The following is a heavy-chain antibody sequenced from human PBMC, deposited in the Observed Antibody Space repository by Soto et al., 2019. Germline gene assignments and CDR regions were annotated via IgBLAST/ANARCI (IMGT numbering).Heavy chain of an antibody. V-gene: IGHV1-18*01. CDR1: GYTFTNFG. CDR2: ISAYNGNT. CDR3: ARGGTPIDY. J-gene: IGHJ4*02. Sequence: QVQLVQSGAEVKKPGASVKVSCKASGYTFTNFGISWVRQAPGQWLEWMGWISAYNGNTNYAQNFQGRVTMTTDTSPSTFYMELRRLRSDDPAVYYWARGGTPIDYWGQGTLVTVSS. D-gene: IGHD3-16*01.